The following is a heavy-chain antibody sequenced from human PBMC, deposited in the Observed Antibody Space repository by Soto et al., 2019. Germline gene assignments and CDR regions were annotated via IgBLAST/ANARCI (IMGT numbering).Heavy chain of an antibody. J-gene: IGHJ4*02. D-gene: IGHD5-12*01. CDR3: ARGLSGYYGFDY. V-gene: IGHV3-74*01. CDR1: GFPFSSYW. CDR2: IKGDGTNT. Sequence: EVQLVESGGGLVQFGGSLRLSCAASGFPFSSYWMHWVRQVPGKGLVWVSRIKGDGTNTGYADSVKGRFTISRDNVKNTLYLQRNSLRAEDTAVYYCARGLSGYYGFDYWGQGTLVTVSS.